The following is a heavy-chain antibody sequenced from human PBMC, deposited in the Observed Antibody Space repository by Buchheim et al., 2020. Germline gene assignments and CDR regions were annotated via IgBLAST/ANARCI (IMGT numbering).Heavy chain of an antibody. CDR2: ISYDGSNK. Sequence: QVQLVESGGGVVQPGRSLRLSCAASGFTFSSYGMHWVRQAPGKGLEWVAVISYDGSNKYYADSVKGRFTISRDNSKNTLYLQMNSLRAEDTAVYYCAKDYSSLSSSWYNYYYYYGMDVWGQGTT. J-gene: IGHJ6*02. V-gene: IGHV3-30*18. D-gene: IGHD6-13*01. CDR1: GFTFSSYG. CDR3: AKDYSSLSSSWYNYYYYYGMDV.